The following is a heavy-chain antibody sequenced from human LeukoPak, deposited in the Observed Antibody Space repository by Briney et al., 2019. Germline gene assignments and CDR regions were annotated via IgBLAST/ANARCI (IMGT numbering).Heavy chain of an antibody. CDR1: GGSISSGDYY. J-gene: IGHJ4*02. V-gene: IGHV4-30-4*01. CDR3: ARGALTLGDSFSFDY. Sequence: PSETLSLTCTVSGGSISSGDYYWSWIRQPPGEGLEWIGYIYYSGSTYYNPSLKSRVTISVDTSKNQFSLKLSSVTAADTAVYYCARGALTLGDSFSFDYWGQGTLVTVSS. CDR2: IYYSGST. D-gene: IGHD2-21*02.